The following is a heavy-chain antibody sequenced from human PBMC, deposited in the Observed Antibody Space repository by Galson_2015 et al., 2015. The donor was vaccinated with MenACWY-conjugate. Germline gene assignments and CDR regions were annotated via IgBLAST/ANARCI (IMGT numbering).Heavy chain of an antibody. CDR1: GGSISSRSYY. D-gene: IGHD2-2*01. Sequence: ETLSLPCTVSGGSISSRSYYWDWIRQPPGRGPEWIGTIYYSGSTYYNSSLKSRVTISVDTSQNQFSLNLSSVTAADTAMYYCARHDRTAPARSGAFDIWGRGTMVTVSS. CDR2: IYYSGST. CDR3: ARHDRTAPARSGAFDI. J-gene: IGHJ3*02. V-gene: IGHV4-39*01.